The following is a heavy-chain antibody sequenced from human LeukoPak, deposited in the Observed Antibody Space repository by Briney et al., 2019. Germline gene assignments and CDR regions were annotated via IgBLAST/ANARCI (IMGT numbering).Heavy chain of an antibody. CDR2: IDKSGNSK. CDR1: GFSYSDYY. J-gene: IGHJ4*02. V-gene: IGHV3-11*01. Sequence: GESLRLSCAASGFSYSDYYMTWVRQAPGRGLEWVSYIDKSGNSKYYADSVKGRFTISRENAKNSLYLQMNSLRAEDTALYYCARVRGSYSADYWGQGTLVTVSS. CDR3: ARVRGSYSADY. D-gene: IGHD5-12*01.